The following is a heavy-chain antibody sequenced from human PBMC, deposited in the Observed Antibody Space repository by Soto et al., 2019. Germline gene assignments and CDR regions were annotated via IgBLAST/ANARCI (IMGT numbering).Heavy chain of an antibody. D-gene: IGHD3-22*01. CDR3: ARALYYYDSSGYYRLN. J-gene: IGHJ4*02. CDR2: TYYMSKWYN. Sequence: TLTFAIYWDSVSSNSADWNWISQSPSRRLEWLGRTYYMSKWYNDYAVSVKSRITINPDTSKNQFSLQLNSVTPEDTAVYYSARALYYYDSSGYYRLNWGQATLVTVSS. V-gene: IGHV6-1*01. CDR1: WDSVSSNSAD.